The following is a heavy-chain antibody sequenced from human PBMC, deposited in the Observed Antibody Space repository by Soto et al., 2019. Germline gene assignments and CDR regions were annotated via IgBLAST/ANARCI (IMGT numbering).Heavy chain of an antibody. V-gene: IGHV1-2*04. D-gene: IGHD2-15*01. CDR2: INPNSGGT. CDR1: GYTFTGYY. J-gene: IGHJ5*02. Sequence: ASVKVSCKASGYTFTGYYMHWVRQAPGQGLEWMGWINPNSGGTNYAQKFQGWVNMTRDTSISTAYMELSRLRSDDTAVYYCARLGGGGSPEGKQNWFDPWGQGTLVTVSS. CDR3: ARLGGGGSPEGKQNWFDP.